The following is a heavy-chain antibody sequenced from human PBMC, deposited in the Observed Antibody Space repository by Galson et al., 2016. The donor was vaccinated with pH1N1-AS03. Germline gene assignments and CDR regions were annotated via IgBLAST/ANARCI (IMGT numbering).Heavy chain of an antibody. D-gene: IGHD3/OR15-3a*01. Sequence: SLRLSCAASGFTFSSYGMHWVRQTPGKGLEWVAVIRYDGTNKYYADSVKGRFSFSRDNSKNTLFLQMSALRAEDTAVYYCANDFNYDFWSGYSFYWGQGALVTVSS. CDR3: ANDFNYDFWSGYSFY. CDR1: GFTFSSYG. CDR2: IRYDGTNK. J-gene: IGHJ4*02. V-gene: IGHV3-30*02.